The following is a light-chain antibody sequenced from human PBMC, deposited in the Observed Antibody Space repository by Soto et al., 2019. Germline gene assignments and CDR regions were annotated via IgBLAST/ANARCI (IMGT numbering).Light chain of an antibody. CDR2: GAS. CDR1: QSVSSNQ. Sequence: EIVMTQSPATLSVSPGERATLSCRASQSVSSNQLAWYQQKPGQAPRLLIYGASSRTTGIPDRFSGSGSGTNFTLTISRLETEDFAVYYCQQYGGSPGTFGQGTKVYI. J-gene: IGKJ1*01. CDR3: QQYGGSPGT. V-gene: IGKV3-20*01.